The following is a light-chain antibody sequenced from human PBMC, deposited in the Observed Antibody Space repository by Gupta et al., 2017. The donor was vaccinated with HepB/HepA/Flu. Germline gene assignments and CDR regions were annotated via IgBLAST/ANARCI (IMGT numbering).Light chain of an antibody. Sequence: EIVLTQFPGTLSLSPGERATLSCRASQSVSSSYLAWYQQKPGQAPRLLIYGASSRATGIPDRFSGSGSGTDFTLTIRRREPEDFAVYYCQQYGSSPLYTFGQGTKLEIK. J-gene: IGKJ2*01. CDR3: QQYGSSPLYT. CDR1: QSVSSSY. V-gene: IGKV3-20*01. CDR2: GAS.